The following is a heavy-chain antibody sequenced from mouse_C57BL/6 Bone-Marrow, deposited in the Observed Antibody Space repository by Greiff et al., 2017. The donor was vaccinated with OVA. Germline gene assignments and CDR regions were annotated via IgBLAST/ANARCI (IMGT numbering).Heavy chain of an antibody. D-gene: IGHD1-1*01. CDR1: GYTFTSYW. V-gene: IGHV1-52*01. CDR3: ARELLREDWFAY. CDR2: IDPSDSET. Sequence: QVQLQQSGAELVRPGSSVKLSCKASGYTFTSYWMHWVKQRPIQGLEWIGNIDPSDSETHYNQKFKDKATLTVDKSSSTAYMQLSSLTSEDSAVYYCARELLREDWFAYWGQGTLVTVSA. J-gene: IGHJ3*01.